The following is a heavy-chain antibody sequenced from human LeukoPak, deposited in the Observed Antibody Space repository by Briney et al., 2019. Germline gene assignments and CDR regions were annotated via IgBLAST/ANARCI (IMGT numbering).Heavy chain of an antibody. J-gene: IGHJ4*02. Sequence: PGGSLRLSCAASGFTFSSYSMNWVRQAPGKGLEWVSYISSSSSTIYYADSVKGRFTISRDNAKNSLYLQMNSLRAEDTAVYYCARDFGQLSVYCGQGTLVTVSS. CDR3: ARDFGQLSVY. CDR1: GFTFSSYS. CDR2: ISSSSSTI. V-gene: IGHV3-48*04. D-gene: IGHD2-2*01.